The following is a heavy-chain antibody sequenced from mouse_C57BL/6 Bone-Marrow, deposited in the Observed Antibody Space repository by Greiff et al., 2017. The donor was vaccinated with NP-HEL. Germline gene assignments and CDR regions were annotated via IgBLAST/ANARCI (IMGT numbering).Heavy chain of an antibody. CDR3: ARRREPYDGYYLAWFAY. V-gene: IGHV1-55*01. Sequence: QVQLQQPGAELVKPGASVKMSCKASGYTFTSYWITWVKQRPGQGLEWIGDIYPGSGSTNYNEKFKSKATLTVDPSSSTAYMQLSSLTSEDSAVYYCARRREPYDGYYLAWFAYWGQGTLVTLSA. CDR1: GYTFTSYW. CDR2: IYPGSGST. J-gene: IGHJ3*01. D-gene: IGHD2-3*01.